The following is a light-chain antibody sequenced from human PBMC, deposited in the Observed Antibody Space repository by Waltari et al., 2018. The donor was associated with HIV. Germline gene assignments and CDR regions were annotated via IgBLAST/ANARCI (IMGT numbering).Light chain of an antibody. CDR2: NTY. J-gene: IGLJ2*01. CDR3: AAWDYYMEGHV. Sequence: QSVLTQPPSASGTPGQTVTISCSGSSANIGTNTVNWYQQLPGTAPKLLIYNTYQRPSGVPDRVSGSQSGTSASLAISGLQSEDEADYYCAAWDYYMEGHVFGGGTKLTIL. CDR1: SANIGTNT. V-gene: IGLV1-44*01.